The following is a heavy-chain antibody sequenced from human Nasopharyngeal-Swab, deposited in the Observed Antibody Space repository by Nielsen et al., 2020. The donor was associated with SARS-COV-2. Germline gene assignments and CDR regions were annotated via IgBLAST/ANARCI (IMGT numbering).Heavy chain of an antibody. CDR3: ARTPGYYYDSSGYDY. CDR2: ISSSSGSI. CDR1: GFTFSSYS. Sequence: GGSLRLSCAASGFTFSSYSMNWVRQAPGKGLEWVSYISSSSGSIHYADSVKGRFTISRDNAKNSLCLQMNSLRDEDTAVYYCARTPGYYYDSSGYDYWGQGTPVTVSS. D-gene: IGHD3-22*01. V-gene: IGHV3-48*02. J-gene: IGHJ4*02.